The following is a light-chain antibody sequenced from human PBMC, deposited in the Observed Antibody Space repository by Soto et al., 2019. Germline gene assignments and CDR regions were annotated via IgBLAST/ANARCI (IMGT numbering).Light chain of an antibody. CDR2: GAS. J-gene: IGKJ4*01. V-gene: IGKV3-15*01. Sequence: EIVLTQSPATLSLSPVERATLSGMASQSVSRYLAWYQLTPGQAPRLLIYGASTRATGVPARFSGTGSGTDFTLTISSLQSDDFGVYYCQQYNDWPPLTFGGGTKVDIK. CDR1: QSVSRY. CDR3: QQYNDWPPLT.